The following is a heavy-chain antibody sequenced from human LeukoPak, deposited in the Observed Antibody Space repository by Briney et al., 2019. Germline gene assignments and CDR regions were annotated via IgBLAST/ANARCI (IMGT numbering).Heavy chain of an antibody. CDR1: GYSISSGYY. CDR3: ARAPYYYDSNNDAFDI. J-gene: IGHJ3*02. CDR2: IYYSGST. Sequence: SETLSLTCTVSGYSISSGYYWAWIRQPPGKGLEWIGYIYYSGSTNYNPSLKSRVTISVDTSKNQFSLKLSSVTAADTAVYYCARAPYYYDSNNDAFDIWGQGTMVTVSS. D-gene: IGHD3-22*01. V-gene: IGHV4-38-2*02.